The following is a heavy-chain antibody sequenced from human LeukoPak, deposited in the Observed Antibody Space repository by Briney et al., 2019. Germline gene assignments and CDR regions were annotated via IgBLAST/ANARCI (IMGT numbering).Heavy chain of an antibody. D-gene: IGHD3-22*01. J-gene: IGHJ4*02. Sequence: GGSLRLSCAASGFTFSSYAMSWVRQAPGKGLEWVSAISGSGGSTYYADSVKGRFTISRDNSKNTLYLQMNSLRAEDTAVYYCAKDSSLTYYDSSGYPDYWGQGTLVTVSS. CDR3: AKDSSLTYYDSSGYPDY. CDR2: ISGSGGST. CDR1: GFTFSSYA. V-gene: IGHV3-23*01.